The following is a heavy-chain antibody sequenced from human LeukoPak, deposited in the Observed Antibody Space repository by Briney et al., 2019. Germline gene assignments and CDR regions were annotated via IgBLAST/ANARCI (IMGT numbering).Heavy chain of an antibody. CDR1: GFTFSTYD. J-gene: IGHJ3*02. V-gene: IGHV3-13*01. CDR3: ARAEMITFGEISLYSHAFDI. D-gene: IGHD3-16*01. Sequence: GGSLRLSCAASGFTFSTYDMHWVRQATAKGLEWVAAICIAGYTYYPGSVKCRFPISRENAKKSLYLQMNSLRAGDTAVYYCARAEMITFGEISLYSHAFDIWGRGTMVTVSS. CDR2: ICIAGYT.